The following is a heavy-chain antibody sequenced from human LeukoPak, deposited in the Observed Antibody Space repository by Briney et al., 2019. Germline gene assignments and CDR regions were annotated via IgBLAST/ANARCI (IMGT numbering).Heavy chain of an antibody. CDR2: ISSSSSYI. Sequence: GGSLRLSCAASGFTFSSYSMNWVRQAPGKGLEWVSSISSSSSYIYYADSVKGRFTISRDNAKNSLYLQMDSLRAEDTAVYYCARIQYYYDSSGYYNWFDPWGQGTLVTVSS. J-gene: IGHJ5*02. D-gene: IGHD3-22*01. V-gene: IGHV3-21*01. CDR1: GFTFSSYS. CDR3: ARIQYYYDSSGYYNWFDP.